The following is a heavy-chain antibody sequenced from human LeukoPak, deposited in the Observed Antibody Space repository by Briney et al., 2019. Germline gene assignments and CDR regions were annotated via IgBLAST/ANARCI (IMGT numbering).Heavy chain of an antibody. V-gene: IGHV3-33*01. D-gene: IGHD3-10*01. J-gene: IGHJ4*02. CDR3: ARGHMVRGVMGLFDGNYFDY. Sequence: GGSLRLSCAASGFTFSSYGMHWVRQAPGKGLEWVAVIWYDGSNKYYADSVKGRFTISRDNSKNTLYLQMNSLRAEDTAVYYCARGHMVRGVMGLFDGNYFDYWGQGTLVTVSS. CDR1: GFTFSSYG. CDR2: IWYDGSNK.